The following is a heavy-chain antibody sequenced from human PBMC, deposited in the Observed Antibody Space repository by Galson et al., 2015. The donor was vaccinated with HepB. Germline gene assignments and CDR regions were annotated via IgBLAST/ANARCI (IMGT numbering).Heavy chain of an antibody. CDR2: INPNSGGT. CDR3: ARVYRRYETYGMDV. Sequence: SVKVSCKASGYIFSGYYIHWVRQAPGQGLEWMGWINPNSGGTNYAQKFQGRVTMTRDTSIKTAYMELSRLRSDDAAVYYCARVYRRYETYGMDVWGQGTTVTVSS. V-gene: IGHV1-2*02. D-gene: IGHD5-12*01. CDR1: GYIFSGYY. J-gene: IGHJ6*02.